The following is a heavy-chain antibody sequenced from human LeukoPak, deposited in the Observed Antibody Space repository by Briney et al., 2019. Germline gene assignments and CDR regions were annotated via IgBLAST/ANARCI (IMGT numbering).Heavy chain of an antibody. Sequence: SETLSLTCTVSGGSISSYYWSWIRQPPGKGLEWIGYIYYSGSTNYNPSLKSRVTISVDTSKNQFSLKLSSVTAADRAVYYCARQDSSGWEEDYYFDYWGQGTLVTVSS. D-gene: IGHD6-19*01. CDR2: IYYSGST. J-gene: IGHJ4*02. CDR3: ARQDSSGWEEDYYFDY. CDR1: GGSISSYY. V-gene: IGHV4-59*08.